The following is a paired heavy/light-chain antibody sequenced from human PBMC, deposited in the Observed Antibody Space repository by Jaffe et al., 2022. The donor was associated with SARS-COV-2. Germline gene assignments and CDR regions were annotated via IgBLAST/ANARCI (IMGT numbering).Light chain of an antibody. J-gene: IGLJ1*01. CDR3: AAWDDSLSGYYV. CDR1: SSNIGSNY. V-gene: IGLV1-47*01. CDR2: RNN. Sequence: QSVLTQPPSASGTPGQRVTISCSGSSSNIGSNYVYWYQQLPGTAPKLLIYRNNQRPSGVPDRFSGSKSGTSASLAISGLRSEDEADYYCAAWDDSLSGYYVFGTGTKVTVL.
Heavy chain of an antibody. J-gene: IGHJ6*02. CDR2: ISGSGGST. V-gene: IGHV3-23*01. D-gene: IGHD2-2*01. Sequence: EVQLLESGGGLVQPGGSLRLSCAASGFTFSSYAMSWVRQAPGKGLEWVSAISGSGGSTYYADSVKGRFTISRDNSKNTLYLQMNSLRAEDTAVYYCAINDAIVVVPAAKGRPDVWGQGTTVTVSS. CDR3: AINDAIVVVPAAKGRPDV. CDR1: GFTFSSYA.